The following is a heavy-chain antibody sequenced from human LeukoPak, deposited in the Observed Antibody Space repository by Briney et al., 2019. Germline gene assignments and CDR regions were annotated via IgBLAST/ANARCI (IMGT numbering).Heavy chain of an antibody. Sequence: SETLSLTCTVSGGSISSYYWNWLRQPPGKGLEWIGYIYNSGSTNYNPSLKSRVAISVDTSKNRFSLKLSSVTAADTAVYYCARHDVDYDSSGYYYWGQGTLVTVSS. J-gene: IGHJ4*02. V-gene: IGHV4-59*08. CDR2: IYNSGST. CDR3: ARHDVDYDSSGYYY. CDR1: GGSISSYY. D-gene: IGHD3-22*01.